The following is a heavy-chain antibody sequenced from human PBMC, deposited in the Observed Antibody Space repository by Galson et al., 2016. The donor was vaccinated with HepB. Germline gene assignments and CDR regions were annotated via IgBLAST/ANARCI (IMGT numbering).Heavy chain of an antibody. V-gene: IGHV4-34*01. Sequence: SETLSLTCAVYGGSFSGYFWGWIRQPPGKGLEWIGEVDHRGDTNYNPSLKSRVAMSVDTSKKQFSLKRIPVTAADTAVYYCARKGWVSSSPFDDWGQGTLVTVSS. CDR3: ARKGWVSSSPFDD. D-gene: IGHD2-2*01. CDR2: VDHRGDT. J-gene: IGHJ4*02. CDR1: GGSFSGYF.